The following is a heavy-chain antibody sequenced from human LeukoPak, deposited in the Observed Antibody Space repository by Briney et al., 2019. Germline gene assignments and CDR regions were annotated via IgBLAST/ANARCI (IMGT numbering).Heavy chain of an antibody. V-gene: IGHV4-34*01. CDR2: INHSGST. CDR3: ARGTYYDFWSGYYLFDY. J-gene: IGHJ4*02. D-gene: IGHD3-3*01. Sequence: SETLSLTCAVYGGSFSGYYWSWIRQPPGKGLEWIGEINHSGSTNYNPSLKSRVTISVDTSKNQFSLNLISVTAADTAVYYCARGTYYDFWSGYYLFDYWGQGTLVTVSS. CDR1: GGSFSGYY.